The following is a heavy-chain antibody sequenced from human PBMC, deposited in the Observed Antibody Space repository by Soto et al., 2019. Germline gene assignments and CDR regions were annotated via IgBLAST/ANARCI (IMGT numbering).Heavy chain of an antibody. J-gene: IGHJ4*02. CDR3: ATSMGRGGNDY. Sequence: EVQLVESGGGLVQPGGSLRLSCAASGFTFSDYWMSWVRQAPGKGLECVANIKRDGSEKYYVDPVKGRFTISRDNAKISLYLQMNSLRAEDTAVYYCATSMGRGGNDYWGQGTLVTVSS. CDR2: IKRDGSEK. V-gene: IGHV3-7*05. D-gene: IGHD3-10*01. CDR1: GFTFSDYW.